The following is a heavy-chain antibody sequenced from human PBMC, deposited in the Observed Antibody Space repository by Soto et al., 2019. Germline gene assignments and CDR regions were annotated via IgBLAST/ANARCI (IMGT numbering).Heavy chain of an antibody. J-gene: IGHJ4*02. V-gene: IGHV3-30*03. CDR2: TTSDGARI. Sequence: QVQLVESGGGVVQPGRSLRLSCAASGFAFSTYGMHWVRQAPGKGLEWVAVTTSDGARINYADSVKGRFTISRDNSSTTLYLQMNSLRIDDTAVYYCARKNPGREWELPEYWGQGTLVTVSS. D-gene: IGHD1-26*01. CDR3: ARKNPGREWELPEY. CDR1: GFAFSTYG.